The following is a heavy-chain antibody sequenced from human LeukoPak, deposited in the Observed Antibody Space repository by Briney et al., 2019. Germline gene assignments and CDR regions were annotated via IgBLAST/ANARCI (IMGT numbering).Heavy chain of an antibody. J-gene: IGHJ4*02. D-gene: IGHD1-14*01. Sequence: PSETLSLTCTVSGGSISSYYWSWMRQPAGKALEWIGRIYPSGSTNYNPSLKSRVPMSVDTSQNQFSLKMTSVTAADTAVYYCARGASTTWPGNFDYWGQGTLVTVSS. CDR1: GGSISSYY. CDR3: ARGASTTWPGNFDY. V-gene: IGHV4-4*07. CDR2: IYPSGST.